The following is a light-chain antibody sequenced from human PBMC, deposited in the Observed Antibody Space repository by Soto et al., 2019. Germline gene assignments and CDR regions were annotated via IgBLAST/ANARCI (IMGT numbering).Light chain of an antibody. Sequence: EIVLTQSPATLSLSPGERATLSCRASQSVSSYLAWYQQKPGQAPRLLIYDASNRATGIPARFSGSGSGTEFTLTISTLEPEDFAVSYCTERSNSARTWTFGQGTKVEIK. CDR2: DAS. J-gene: IGKJ1*01. CDR3: TERSNSARTWT. CDR1: QSVSSY. V-gene: IGKV3-11*01.